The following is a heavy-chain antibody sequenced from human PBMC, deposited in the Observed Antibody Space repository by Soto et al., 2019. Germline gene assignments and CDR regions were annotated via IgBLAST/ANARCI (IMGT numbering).Heavy chain of an antibody. CDR3: ASFSGSYYNAFDI. Sequence: GGSLRLSCAASGFTFSSYWMHWVRQAPGKGLVWVSRINSDGSSTSYADSVKGRFTISRDNAKNTLYLQMNSLRAEDTAVYYCASFSGSYYNAFDIWGQGTMVTVSS. J-gene: IGHJ3*02. CDR1: GFTFSSYW. CDR2: INSDGSST. V-gene: IGHV3-74*01. D-gene: IGHD1-26*01.